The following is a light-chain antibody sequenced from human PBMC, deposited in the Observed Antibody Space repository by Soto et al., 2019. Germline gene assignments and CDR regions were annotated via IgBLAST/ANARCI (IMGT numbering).Light chain of an antibody. CDR1: SSDVGTYNL. CDR2: EVD. J-gene: IGLJ1*01. Sequence: QSALTQPASVSGSPGQSITISCTGTSSDVGTYNLVSWYQQHPGRAPKLIIYEVDSRTSGISDRFSGSKSGNTASLTISGLQPEDEADYYCAAWDDSLNGFYVFGTGTKVTVL. CDR3: AAWDDSLNGFYV. V-gene: IGLV2-14*02.